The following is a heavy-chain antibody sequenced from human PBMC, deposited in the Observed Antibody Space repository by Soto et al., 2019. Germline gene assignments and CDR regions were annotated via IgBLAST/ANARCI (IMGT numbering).Heavy chain of an antibody. CDR2: INSDGSST. V-gene: IGHV3-74*01. Sequence: GGSLRLSCAASGFTFSSYWMHWVRQAPGKGLVWVSRINSDGSSTSYADSAKGRFTISRDNAKNTLYLQMNSLRAEDTAVYYCARASSPGLYYDSSGYSHPFDYWGQGTLVTVSS. J-gene: IGHJ4*02. CDR3: ARASSPGLYYDSSGYSHPFDY. D-gene: IGHD3-22*01. CDR1: GFTFSSYW.